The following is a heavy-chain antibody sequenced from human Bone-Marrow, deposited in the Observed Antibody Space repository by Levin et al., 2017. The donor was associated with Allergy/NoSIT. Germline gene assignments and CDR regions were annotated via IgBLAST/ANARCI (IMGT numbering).Heavy chain of an antibody. V-gene: IGHV2-5*02. CDR2: ILWDGDK. Sequence: GVGWVRQPPGEALQWLALILWDGDKRYSPSLKSRLTITKDASEDRVVLKMTNMVPEDTATYYCAHSASKGSGSYWGRDYYFYAMDVWGQGTTVTVSS. D-gene: IGHD3-10*01. CDR1: G. CDR3: AHSASKGSGSYWGRDYYFYAMDV. J-gene: IGHJ6*02.